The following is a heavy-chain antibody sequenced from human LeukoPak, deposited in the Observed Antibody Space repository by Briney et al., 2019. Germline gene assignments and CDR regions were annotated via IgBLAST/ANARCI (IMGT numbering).Heavy chain of an antibody. D-gene: IGHD7-27*01. J-gene: IGHJ3*02. Sequence: GGSLRLSCAASGFTFSSYSMNWVRQAPGKGLEWVSSISSSSSYIYYADSVKGRFTISRDNAKNSLYLQMNSLRAEDTAVYYCARPGPDDAFDIWGQGTMVTVSS. CDR2: ISSSSSYI. CDR3: ARPGPDDAFDI. CDR1: GFTFSSYS. V-gene: IGHV3-21*01.